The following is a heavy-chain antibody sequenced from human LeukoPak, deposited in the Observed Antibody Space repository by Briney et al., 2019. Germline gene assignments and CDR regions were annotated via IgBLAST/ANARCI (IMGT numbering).Heavy chain of an antibody. V-gene: IGHV4-39*07. CDR3: ARGREWLRSGYGINDP. CDR2: INHSGST. Sequence: KTSETLSLTCTVSGGSISSSSYYWGWIRQPPGKGLEWIGEINHSGSTNYNPSLKSRVTISVDTSKNQFSLKLSSVTAADTAVYYCARGREWLRSGYGINDPWGQGTLVTVSS. D-gene: IGHD5-12*01. CDR1: GGSISSSSYY. J-gene: IGHJ5*02.